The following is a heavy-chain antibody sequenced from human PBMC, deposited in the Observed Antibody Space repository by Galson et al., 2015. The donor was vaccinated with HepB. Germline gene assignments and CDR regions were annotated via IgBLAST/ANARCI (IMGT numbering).Heavy chain of an antibody. CDR3: ARDRGSGSHFFGY. D-gene: IGHD2-15*01. V-gene: IGHV7-4-1*02. CDR1: TYTFSYYA. J-gene: IGHJ4*02. Sequence: SVKVSCKASTYTFSYYALNWVRQAPGQGLEWMGWIDTNTGNPTYAQGYTGRFVFSLDTSVSTAYLQINSLKAEDTAVYYCARDRGSGSHFFGYWGQGTLVTVSS. CDR2: IDTNTGNP.